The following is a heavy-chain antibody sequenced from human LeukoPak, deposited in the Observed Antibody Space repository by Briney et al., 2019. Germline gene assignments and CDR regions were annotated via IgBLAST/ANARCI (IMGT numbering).Heavy chain of an antibody. CDR1: GGSITSGRYY. D-gene: IGHD3-16*01. CDR3: ARGGGTDDYYMDV. Sequence: SETLSLTCSVSGGSITSGRYYWAWIRQPAGKGLEWIGRLYTNDNTNYDPSLESRVSISVDTSKSQFYLQLTSVTAADTAVYFCARGGGTDDYYMDVWGKGITVIASS. V-gene: IGHV4-61*02. CDR2: LYTNDNT. J-gene: IGHJ6*03.